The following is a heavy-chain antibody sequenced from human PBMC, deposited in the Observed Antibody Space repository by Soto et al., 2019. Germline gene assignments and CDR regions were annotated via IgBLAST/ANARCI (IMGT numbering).Heavy chain of an antibody. V-gene: IGHV1-69*13. Sequence: ASVKVSCKASGGTFSSYAISWVRQAPGQGLEWMGGIIPIFGTANYAQKFQGRVTITADESTSTAYMELSSLRSEDTAVYYCARVRVNDYGDLQAFAYWGQGTLVIVSS. CDR1: GGTFSSYA. J-gene: IGHJ4*02. D-gene: IGHD4-17*01. CDR3: ARVRVNDYGDLQAFAY. CDR2: IIPIFGTA.